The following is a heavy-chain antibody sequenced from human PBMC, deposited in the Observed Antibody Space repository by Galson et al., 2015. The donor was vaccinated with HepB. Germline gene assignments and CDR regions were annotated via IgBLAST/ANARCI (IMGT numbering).Heavy chain of an antibody. CDR1: GFTFNNYT. CDR2: ISTTYI. CDR3: ARGSGYSYGPFDY. D-gene: IGHD5-18*01. Sequence: SLRLSCAASGFTFNNYTVNWVRQTPGKGLEWVSFISTTYISYADSVKGRFTISRDNAKNSLYLQMNGLRAEDTAVYYCARGSGYSYGPFDYWGQGTLVIVSS. V-gene: IGHV3-21*01. J-gene: IGHJ4*02.